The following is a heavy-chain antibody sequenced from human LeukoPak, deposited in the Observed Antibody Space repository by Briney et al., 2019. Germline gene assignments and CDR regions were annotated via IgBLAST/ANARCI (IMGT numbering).Heavy chain of an antibody. V-gene: IGHV3-13*01. Sequence: GGSLRLFCAASGFTFSTYDMHWVRQATGKGLEWVSAIDTTGDTYYPGSVKGRFTISRENAKNSLYLQMNSLRAGDTAVYYCARDRGGGHMDVWGKGTTVTISS. CDR3: ARDRGGGHMDV. D-gene: IGHD2-15*01. CDR2: IDTTGDT. CDR1: GFTFSTYD. J-gene: IGHJ6*03.